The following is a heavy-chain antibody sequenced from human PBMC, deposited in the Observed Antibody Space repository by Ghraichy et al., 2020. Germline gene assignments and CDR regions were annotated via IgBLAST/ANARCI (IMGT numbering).Heavy chain of an antibody. CDR2: IRSKAYGGTT. Sequence: GGSLRLSCTASGFTFGDYAMSWVRQAPGKGLEWVGFIRSKAYGGTTEYAASVKGRFTISRDDSKSIAYLQMNSLKTEDTAVYYCTSVGSEYDSSGLGAGHYWGQGTLVTVSS. CDR3: TSVGSEYDSSGLGAGHY. J-gene: IGHJ4*01. CDR1: GFTFGDYA. V-gene: IGHV3-49*04. D-gene: IGHD3-22*01.